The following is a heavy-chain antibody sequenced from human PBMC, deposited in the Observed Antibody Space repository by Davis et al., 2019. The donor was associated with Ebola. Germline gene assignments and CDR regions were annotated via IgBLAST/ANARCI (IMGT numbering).Heavy chain of an antibody. CDR2: MNGNDDST. V-gene: IGHV3-23*01. CDR1: GFSFHYYA. D-gene: IGHD5-12*01. Sequence: GESLKISCAASGFSFHYYAMSWVRQAPGKGLEWVSTMNGNDDSTNYADSVRGRFTISRDNSKNTLYLQMNSLRVEDTAVYYCAKGGLKVAPDYWGQGTLVTVSS. J-gene: IGHJ4*02. CDR3: AKGGLKVAPDY.